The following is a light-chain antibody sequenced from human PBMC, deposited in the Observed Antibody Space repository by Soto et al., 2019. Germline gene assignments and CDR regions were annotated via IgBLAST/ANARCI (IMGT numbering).Light chain of an antibody. CDR2: EVS. J-gene: IGLJ2*01. Sequence: QSALTQPPSASGSPGQSVTISCTGTSSDVGGYNYVSWYQQHPGKAPKLMIYEVSKRPSGVPDRFSGYKSGNTASLTVSGLQAEDEDDYYCSSYAGSNNLVFGGGTQLTVL. V-gene: IGLV2-8*01. CDR1: SSDVGGYNY. CDR3: SSYAGSNNLV.